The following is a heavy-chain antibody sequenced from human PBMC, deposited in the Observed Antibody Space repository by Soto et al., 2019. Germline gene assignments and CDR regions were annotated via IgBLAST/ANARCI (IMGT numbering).Heavy chain of an antibody. Sequence: ASVKVSCKASGYTFTGYYMHWVRQAPGQGLERMGWINPNSGGTNYAQKFQGWVTMTRDTSISTAYMELSRLRSDDTVVYYCAGDGYYDSAAAFDIWGQGTMVTVSS. J-gene: IGHJ3*02. D-gene: IGHD3-22*01. CDR3: AGDGYYDSAAAFDI. V-gene: IGHV1-2*04. CDR1: GYTFTGYY. CDR2: INPNSGGT.